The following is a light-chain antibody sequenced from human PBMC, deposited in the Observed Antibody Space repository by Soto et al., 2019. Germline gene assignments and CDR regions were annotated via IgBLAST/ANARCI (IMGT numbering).Light chain of an antibody. J-gene: IGKJ1*01. CDR2: KAS. CDR3: QQRSNWPWT. Sequence: DIQMTQSPSILSASVGDRVTITCRASQSISSWLAWYQQKPGKAPNLLIHKASHLESGVPSRFSGSGSGTEFTLTIRSLQPGDFAVYYCQQRSNWPWTFGQGTKVDIK. CDR1: QSISSW. V-gene: IGKV1-5*03.